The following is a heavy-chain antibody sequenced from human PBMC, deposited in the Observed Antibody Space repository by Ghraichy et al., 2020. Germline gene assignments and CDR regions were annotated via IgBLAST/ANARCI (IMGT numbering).Heavy chain of an antibody. CDR3: ARRNYETTGYFFDP. D-gene: IGHD3-9*01. J-gene: IGHJ5*02. CDR1: GGSISSFY. CDR2: IFYSGNT. Sequence: GSLRLSCTVSGGSISSFYWSYIRQPPGKGLEWIGYIFYSGNTKYNPSLKSRVNMSVDTSKNRFSLTLTSVTAADTGIYFCARRNYETTGYFFDPWGHGILVTVSS. V-gene: IGHV4-59*01.